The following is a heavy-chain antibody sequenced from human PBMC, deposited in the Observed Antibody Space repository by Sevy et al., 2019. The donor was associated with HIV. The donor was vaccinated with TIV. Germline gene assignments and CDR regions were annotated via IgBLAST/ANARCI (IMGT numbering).Heavy chain of an antibody. CDR3: ATVFYGGNRDDAFDI. D-gene: IGHD4-17*01. CDR2: LTSSGSTM. J-gene: IGHJ3*02. CDR1: GFTFSSHE. Sequence: GGSLRLACAASGFTFSSHEMNWVRLAPGKGLEWVSYLTSSGSTMYYADSVKGRFTISRDNAKNSLYLQMNSLRAEDTAIYYWATVFYGGNRDDAFDIWGQGTMVTVSS. V-gene: IGHV3-48*03.